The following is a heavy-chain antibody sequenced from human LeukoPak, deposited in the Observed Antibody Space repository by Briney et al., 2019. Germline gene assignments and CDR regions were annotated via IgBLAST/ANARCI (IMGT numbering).Heavy chain of an antibody. J-gene: IGHJ4*02. Sequence: GSLRLSCAASGFTFSSYAMHWVRQAPGKGLEWVAAISYDGSNKYYADSVKGRFTISRDNSKNTLYLQMNSLRAEDTAVYYCARDTMVPLSISLDYWGQGTLVTVSS. V-gene: IGHV3-30-3*01. CDR1: GFTFSSYA. CDR3: ARDTMVPLSISLDY. CDR2: ISYDGSNK. D-gene: IGHD3-10*01.